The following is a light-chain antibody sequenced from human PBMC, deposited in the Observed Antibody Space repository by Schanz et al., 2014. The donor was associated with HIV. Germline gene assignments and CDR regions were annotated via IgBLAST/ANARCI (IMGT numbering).Light chain of an antibody. J-gene: IGLJ1*01. V-gene: IGLV1-40*01. CDR1: RSNIGAGYD. CDR3: SSYAGNNYYV. Sequence: QSVLTQPPSVSGAPGQRVTISCTGSRSNIGAGYDVHWYQQLPGTAPKLLIYGNTNRPSGVPNRFSGSKSGNTASLTVSGLQAEDEADYYCSSYAGNNYYVFGTGTKLTVL. CDR2: GNT.